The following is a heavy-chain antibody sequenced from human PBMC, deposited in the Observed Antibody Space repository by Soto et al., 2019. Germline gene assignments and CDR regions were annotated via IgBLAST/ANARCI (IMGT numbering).Heavy chain of an antibody. Sequence: QVQLVESGGGVVQPGRSLRLSCAASGFTFSNYAMHWVRQAPGKGLEWVAVIWYDGSNKYYADSVKGRFTISRDNSNNTLSLQMNSLRAEDTAVYYCAREMIPAYYYDSSAYSNWGQGTLVTVSS. CDR3: AREMIPAYYYDSSAYSN. V-gene: IGHV3-33*01. J-gene: IGHJ4*02. D-gene: IGHD3-22*01. CDR1: GFTFSNYA. CDR2: IWYDGSNK.